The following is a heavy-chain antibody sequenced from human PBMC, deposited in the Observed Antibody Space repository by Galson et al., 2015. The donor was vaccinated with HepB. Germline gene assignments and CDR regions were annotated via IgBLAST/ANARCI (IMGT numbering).Heavy chain of an antibody. CDR3: ARHSSGSYYDWFDP. J-gene: IGHJ5*02. V-gene: IGHV4-39*01. Sequence: QVQLQESGPGLVKPSETLSLTCAVYGGSFSGYYWSWIRQPPGKGLEWIGSIYYSGSTYYNPSLKSRVTISVDTSKNQFSLKVSSVTAADTAVYYCARHSSGSYYDWFDPW. D-gene: IGHD1-26*01. CDR2: IYYSGST. CDR1: GGSFSGYY.